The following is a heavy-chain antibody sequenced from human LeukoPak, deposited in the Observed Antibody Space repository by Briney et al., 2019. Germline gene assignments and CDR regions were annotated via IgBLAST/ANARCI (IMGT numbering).Heavy chain of an antibody. J-gene: IGHJ5*02. Sequence: GGSLRLSCAASGFTFTSYAMSWVRQAPGKGLEWVSAISGSGGSTYYADSVKGRFTISRDNSKNTLYLQMNSVRAEDTAVYYCAKSIWSGYLNWFDPWGQGTLVTVSS. CDR2: ISGSGGST. D-gene: IGHD3-3*01. CDR1: GFTFTSYA. V-gene: IGHV3-23*01. CDR3: AKSIWSGYLNWFDP.